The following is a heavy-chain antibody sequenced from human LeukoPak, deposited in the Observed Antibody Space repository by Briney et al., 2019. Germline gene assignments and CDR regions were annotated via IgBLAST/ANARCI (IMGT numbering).Heavy chain of an antibody. CDR2: IYASGAT. Sequence: SETLSLTCTVYGGSITNYYWSWIRQSPGEGLEWIGYIYASGATNSNPSLKSRVAISVDTSKNQFSLKLSSVTAADTAVYYCARHGKGVTYFYTFDIWGQGTVVAVSS. CDR1: GGSITNYY. CDR3: ARHGKGVTYFYTFDI. D-gene: IGHD2/OR15-2a*01. V-gene: IGHV4-59*08. J-gene: IGHJ3*02.